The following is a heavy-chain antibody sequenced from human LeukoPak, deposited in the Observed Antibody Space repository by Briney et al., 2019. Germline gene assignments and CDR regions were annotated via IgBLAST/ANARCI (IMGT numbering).Heavy chain of an antibody. Sequence: GGSLRLSCAASGFTFSSYSMNWVRQAPGKGLEWVSYISSSGSTIDYADSVKGRFTISGDNAKNSLYLQMNSLRAEDTAVYYCSRLRGYSYGYGDYWGQGTLVTVSS. CDR2: ISSSGSTI. J-gene: IGHJ4*02. V-gene: IGHV3-48*04. D-gene: IGHD5-18*01. CDR3: SRLRGYSYGYGDY. CDR1: GFTFSSYS.